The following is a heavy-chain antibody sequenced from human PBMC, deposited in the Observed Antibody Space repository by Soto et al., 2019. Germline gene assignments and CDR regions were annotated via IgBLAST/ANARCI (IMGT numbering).Heavy chain of an antibody. V-gene: IGHV4-38-2*01. CDR2: LYHGGST. Sequence: SETLSLTCAVSGYSISIGYYWVWLRQPPGKGLEWIGSLYHGGSTYYNPSLNSRVTLSIDITNNHDSLFLHSVTAADTAVDYFARVGPWVPYYYVSSPYTFESGFDPGGQGTLVT. J-gene: IGHJ5*02. D-gene: IGHD3-22*01. CDR1: GYSISIGYY. CDR3: ARVGPWVPYYYVSSPYTFESGFDP.